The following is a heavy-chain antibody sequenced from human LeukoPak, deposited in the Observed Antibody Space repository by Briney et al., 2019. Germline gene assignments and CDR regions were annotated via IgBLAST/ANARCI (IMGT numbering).Heavy chain of an antibody. CDR1: GFTFSSYG. CDR3: AKFGTTVTTAYFQH. V-gene: IGHV3-30*02. CDR2: IRYDGSNK. Sequence: GGSLRLSCAASGFTFSSYGMHWVRQAPGKGLEWVAFIRYDGSNKYYADSVKGRFTISRDNSKNTLYLQMNSLRAEDTAVYYCAKFGTTVTTAYFQHWGQGTLVTVSS. J-gene: IGHJ1*01. D-gene: IGHD4-17*01.